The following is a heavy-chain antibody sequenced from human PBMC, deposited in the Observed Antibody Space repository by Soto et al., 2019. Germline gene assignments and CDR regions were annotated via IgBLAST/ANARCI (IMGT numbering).Heavy chain of an antibody. CDR2: IYYSGST. CDR3: ARPRRYCSSTSCYTNWFDP. V-gene: IGHV4-39*01. CDR1: GGSISSSSYY. D-gene: IGHD2-2*01. J-gene: IGHJ5*02. Sequence: ASETLSLTCTVSGGSISSSSYYWGWIRQPPGKGLEWIGSIYYSGSTYYNPSLKSRVTISVDTSKNQFSLKLSSVTAADTAVYYCARPRRYCSSTSCYTNWFDPWGQGTLVTVSS.